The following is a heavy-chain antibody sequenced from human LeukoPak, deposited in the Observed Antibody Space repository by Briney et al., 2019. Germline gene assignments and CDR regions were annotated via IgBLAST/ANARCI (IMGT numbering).Heavy chain of an antibody. V-gene: IGHV3-30*03. Sequence: GGSLRLSCAASGFTFSTHGMHWVRQAPGNGLEWVAVISYDGGNKYYADSVKGRFTISRDNSKNTLYLQMNILRAEDTAVYYCARGGGRHVEYWGQGNLVTVSS. J-gene: IGHJ4*02. CDR3: ARGGGRHVEY. CDR1: GFTFSTHG. D-gene: IGHD3-16*01. CDR2: ISYDGGNK.